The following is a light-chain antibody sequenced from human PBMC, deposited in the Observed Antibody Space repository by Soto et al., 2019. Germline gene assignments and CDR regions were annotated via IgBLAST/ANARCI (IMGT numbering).Light chain of an antibody. Sequence: DIVMTQSPDSLAVSLGERATINCKSSQSVLYSSNNKNYLAWYQQRPGQPPKLLIYCASTRESGVPDRFSGSGSWTDFTLTITSLQAEDVAVYYCQQYDSTPPTFGQGTKLEIK. CDR1: QSVLYSSNNKNY. J-gene: IGKJ2*01. V-gene: IGKV4-1*01. CDR2: CAS. CDR3: QQYDSTPPT.